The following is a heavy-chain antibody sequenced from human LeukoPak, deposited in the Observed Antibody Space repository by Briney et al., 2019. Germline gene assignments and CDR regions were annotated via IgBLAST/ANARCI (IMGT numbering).Heavy chain of an antibody. CDR2: INPNSGDT. Sequence: ASVKVSCKASGYTFFSYGISWVRQAPGQGLEWMGRINPNSGDTNYQGRVTMTRDTSISTAYMELSRLRSDDTAVYYCARDYCSSTSCLFDCWGQGTLVTVSS. V-gene: IGHV1-2*06. J-gene: IGHJ4*02. D-gene: IGHD2-2*01. CDR3: ARDYCSSTSCLFDC. CDR1: GYTFFSYG.